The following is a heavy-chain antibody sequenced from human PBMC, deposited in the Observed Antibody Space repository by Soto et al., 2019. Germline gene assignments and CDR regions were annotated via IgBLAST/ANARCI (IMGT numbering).Heavy chain of an antibody. D-gene: IGHD6-13*01. V-gene: IGHV1-69*01. CDR2: IIPIFGTA. CDR3: ARAPYSSSFGMRGAFDI. Sequence: QVQLVQSGAEVKKPGSSVKVSCKASGGTFSSYAISWVRQAPGQGLEWMGGIIPIFGTANYAQQFQGRVTITADESTSTAYMELSSLRSEDTAVYYCARAPYSSSFGMRGAFDIWGQGTMVTVSS. J-gene: IGHJ3*02. CDR1: GGTFSSYA.